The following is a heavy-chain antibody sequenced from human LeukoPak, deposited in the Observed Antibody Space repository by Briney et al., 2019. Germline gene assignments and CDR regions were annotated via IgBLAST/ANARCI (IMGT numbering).Heavy chain of an antibody. CDR2: ISWKSGSI. V-gene: IGHV3-9*01. Sequence: PGGSLRLSCAASGFTFEDYAMHGVWQTPGKGLEGVSSISWKSGSIVYADSVKGRFTISRDNAKKSLYLQMNSLRAEDTALYYCAKGLRGYSYGYDYWGQGTLVTVSS. J-gene: IGHJ4*02. CDR3: AKGLRGYSYGYDY. CDR1: GFTFEDYA. D-gene: IGHD5-18*01.